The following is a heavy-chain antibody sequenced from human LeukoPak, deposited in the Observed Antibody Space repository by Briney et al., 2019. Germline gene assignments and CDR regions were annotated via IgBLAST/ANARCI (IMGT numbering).Heavy chain of an antibody. CDR3: AREGDVDTATWHWFDP. J-gene: IGHJ5*02. V-gene: IGHV1-46*01. Sequence: GASVKVSCKASGYTFTSYYMHWVRQAPGQGLEWMGIINPSGGSTSYAQKFQGRVTMTRDTSTSTVYMVLSSLRSEDTAVYYCAREGDVDTATWHWFDPWGQGTLVTVSS. CDR1: GYTFTSYY. D-gene: IGHD5-18*01. CDR2: INPSGGST.